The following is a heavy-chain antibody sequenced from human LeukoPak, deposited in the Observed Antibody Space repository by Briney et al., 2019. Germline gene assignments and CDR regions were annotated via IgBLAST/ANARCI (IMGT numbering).Heavy chain of an antibody. V-gene: IGHV1-2*02. D-gene: IGHD1-26*01. J-gene: IGHJ5*01. CDR2: IIPNSGGT. CDR1: GGTFSSYA. CDR3: ARASGSYWWFDS. Sequence: GASVKVSCKASGGTFSSYAISWVRQAPGQGLEWMGGIIPNSGGTNYAQKFQGSVTMTRDTSISTVYMELSRLRSDDTAVYYCARASGSYWWFDSWGQGTLVTVSS.